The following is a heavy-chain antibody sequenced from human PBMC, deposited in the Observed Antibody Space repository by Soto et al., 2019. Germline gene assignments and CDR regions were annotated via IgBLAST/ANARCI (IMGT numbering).Heavy chain of an antibody. J-gene: IGHJ5*02. CDR3: ARGGVNNLLRGVPHNWFGH. Sequence: GSGKVSCKASGYTFTNYGISWVRQAPGQGLEWMGWISAYNGNTNYAQKLQGRVTMTTDTSTSTAYMELRSLRSDDTAVYYCARGGVNNLLRGVPHNWFGHCGQGTLVTVSS. D-gene: IGHD3-10*01. V-gene: IGHV1-18*01. CDR2: ISAYNGNT. CDR1: GYTFTNYG.